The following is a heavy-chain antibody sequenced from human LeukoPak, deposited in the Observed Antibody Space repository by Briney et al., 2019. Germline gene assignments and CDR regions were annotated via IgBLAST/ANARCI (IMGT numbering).Heavy chain of an antibody. Sequence: SETLSLTCTVSGYSISSGYYWGWIRQPPGKGLEWIGSIYHSGSTYYNPSLKSRVTISVDTSKNQCSLKLCSVTAAVTAVDYCARGLRYFDWLSPLVAFDIWGQGTMVTVSS. J-gene: IGHJ3*02. CDR1: GYSISSGYY. CDR3: ARGLRYFDWLSPLVAFDI. CDR2: IYHSGST. V-gene: IGHV4-38-2*02. D-gene: IGHD3-9*01.